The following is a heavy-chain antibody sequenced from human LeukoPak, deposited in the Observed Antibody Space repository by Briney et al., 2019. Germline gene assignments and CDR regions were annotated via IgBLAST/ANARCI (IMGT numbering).Heavy chain of an antibody. CDR2: INPSGGST. Sequence: GASVKVSCKASGYTFTSYYMHWVRQAPGQGLEWMGIINPSGGSTSYAQMFQGRVTMTRDTSTSTVYMELSSLRSEDTAVYYCARESSWEHFDYWGQGTLVTVSS. CDR1: GYTFTSYY. J-gene: IGHJ4*02. CDR3: ARESSWEHFDY. D-gene: IGHD6-13*01. V-gene: IGHV1-46*01.